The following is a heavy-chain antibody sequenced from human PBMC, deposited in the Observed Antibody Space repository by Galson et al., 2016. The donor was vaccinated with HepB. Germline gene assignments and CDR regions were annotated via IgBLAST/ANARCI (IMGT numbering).Heavy chain of an antibody. V-gene: IGHV3-73*01. CDR1: GFTFSGSA. CDR3: TTLAVTAFDY. J-gene: IGHJ4*02. Sequence: AASGFTFSGSAIQWVRQAPGKGLEWVGRIRSKLNNYATQYTASMQGRFTISRDDSTNTAYLQMNSLKTDDSAVYHCTTLAVTAFDYWGQGALVIVSS. CDR2: IRSKLNNYAT. D-gene: IGHD2-21*02.